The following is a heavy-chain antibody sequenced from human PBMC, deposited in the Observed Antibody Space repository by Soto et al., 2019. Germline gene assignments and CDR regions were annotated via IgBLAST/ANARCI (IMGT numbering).Heavy chain of an antibody. J-gene: IGHJ4*02. CDR1: GYTFTGYY. CDR2: INPNSGGT. CDR3: ARAPGYSSSWHDY. D-gene: IGHD6-13*01. Sequence: GASVKVSCKASGYTFTGYYMHWVRQAPGQGLEWMGWINPNSGGTNYAQKFQGRVTMTRDTSISTAYMELSRLRSDDTAVYYCARAPGYSSSWHDYWGQGTQVTVSS. V-gene: IGHV1-2*02.